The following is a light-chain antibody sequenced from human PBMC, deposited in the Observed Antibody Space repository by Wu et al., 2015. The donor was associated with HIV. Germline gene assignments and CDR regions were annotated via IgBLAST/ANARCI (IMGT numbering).Light chain of an antibody. V-gene: IGKV3-11*01. CDR3: QHRNNWPFT. CDR2: NTN. J-gene: IGKJ3*01. CDR1: QAVNGY. Sequence: EIVLTQSPGTLSLSPGERATLSCRASQAVNGYLAWFQQKPGQAPRLLIYNTNTRASGIPARFSGSGSGTDFTLTISSLEPEDFAVYYCQHRNNWPFTFGPGTKVDLK.